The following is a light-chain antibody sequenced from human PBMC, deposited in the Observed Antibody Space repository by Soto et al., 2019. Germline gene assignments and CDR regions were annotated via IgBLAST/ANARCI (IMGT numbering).Light chain of an antibody. V-gene: IGKV1-12*01. CDR1: QDISSR. Sequence: DIQMTQFPSSVSASVGDTVTITCRASQDISSRLAWYQQKPGKAPSLLISVASTLQSGVPSRLSGSGSGTDFTLTISSLQPADFATYYCQQASSLPYTFGQGTKLDMK. CDR2: VAS. J-gene: IGKJ2*01. CDR3: QQASSLPYT.